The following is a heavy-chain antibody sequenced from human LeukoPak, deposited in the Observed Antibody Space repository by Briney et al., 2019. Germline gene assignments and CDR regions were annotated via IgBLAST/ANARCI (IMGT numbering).Heavy chain of an antibody. CDR3: AIWSGVAAASRDYYYHNYMDV. Sequence: SETLSLTCVVSDYSISSGYYWGWIRQPPGKGLEWIGSFSHSSSIYYNPALKSRVSISVDTSKDQFSLRLSSVTAADTAIYYCAIWSGVAAASRDYYYHNYMDVWGKGTTVTVSS. D-gene: IGHD6-13*01. CDR1: DYSISSGYY. CDR2: FSHSSSI. V-gene: IGHV4-38-2*01. J-gene: IGHJ6*03.